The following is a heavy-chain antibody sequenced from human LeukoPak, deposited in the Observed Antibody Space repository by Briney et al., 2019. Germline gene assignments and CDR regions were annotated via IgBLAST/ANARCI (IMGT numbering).Heavy chain of an antibody. CDR1: GFTFDTFW. D-gene: IGHD1/OR15-1a*01. CDR2: VKQDGSET. V-gene: IGHV3-7*01. J-gene: IGHJ6*03. CDR3: ARPRRTDTPYRCMDV. Sequence: GGSLRLSCAVSGFTFDTFWMSWVRQAPGKGLEWVANVKQDGSETNYVDSVRGRFTISRDNAKNSLYLQMDSLRAEDTAVYYCARPRRTDTPYRCMDVWGKGTTVTVSS.